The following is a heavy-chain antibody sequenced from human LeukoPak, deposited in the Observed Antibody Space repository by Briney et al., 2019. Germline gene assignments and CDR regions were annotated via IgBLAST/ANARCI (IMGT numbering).Heavy chain of an antibody. CDR2: IIPIFGTA. J-gene: IGHJ6*03. Sequence: ASVKVSCKASGGTFSSYAISWVRQAPGQGLEWMGGIIPIFGTANYAQKFQGRVTITADESTSTAYMELSSLRSEDTAVYYCARDRGIVVVPAAAGYYYYYMDVWGKGTTVTVSS. V-gene: IGHV1-69*13. D-gene: IGHD2-2*01. CDR1: GGTFSSYA. CDR3: ARDRGIVVVPAAAGYYYYYMDV.